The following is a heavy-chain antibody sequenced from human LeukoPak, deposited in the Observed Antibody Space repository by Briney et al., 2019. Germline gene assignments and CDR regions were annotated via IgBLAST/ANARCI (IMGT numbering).Heavy chain of an antibody. CDR1: GYSFTSHD. V-gene: IGHV1-8*01. CDR2: TNPNSGNT. D-gene: IGHD6-13*01. Sequence: ASVKVSCKASGYSFTSHDISWVRQATGQGLEWMAWTNPNSGNTGSAQKFQGRVTMTWHTSISTAYMELSSLRSEDTAVYYCARVATAAGTSPLDSWGQGTLVTVSS. CDR3: ARVATAAGTSPLDS. J-gene: IGHJ4*02.